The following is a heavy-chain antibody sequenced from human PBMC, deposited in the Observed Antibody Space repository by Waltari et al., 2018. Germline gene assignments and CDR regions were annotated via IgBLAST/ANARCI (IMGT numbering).Heavy chain of an antibody. Sequence: QVQLQESGPGLVKPSETLSLTCTVSGGSISSYYWSWIRQPAGKGLEWIGRIYTSGSTYYNPSLKSRVTMSVDTSKNQFSLKLSSVTAADTAVYYCARDYPIVGSSFFDYWGQGTLVTVSS. D-gene: IGHD6-13*01. J-gene: IGHJ4*02. V-gene: IGHV4-4*07. CDR1: GGSISSYY. CDR3: ARDYPIVGSSFFDY. CDR2: IYTSGST.